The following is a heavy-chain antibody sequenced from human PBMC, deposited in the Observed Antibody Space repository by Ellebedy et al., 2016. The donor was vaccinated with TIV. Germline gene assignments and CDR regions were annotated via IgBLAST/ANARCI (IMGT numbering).Heavy chain of an antibody. CDR1: GYTFTSYD. CDR2: IIPILGIA. CDR3: ARDHGSGIVNWYFDL. J-gene: IGHJ2*01. V-gene: IGHV1-69*04. Sequence: ASVKVSCKASGYTFTSYDINWVRQAPGQGLEWMGRIIPILGIANYAQKFQGRVTITADKSTSTAYMELSSLRSEDTAVYYCARDHGSGIVNWYFDLWGRGTLVTVSS. D-gene: IGHD3-10*01.